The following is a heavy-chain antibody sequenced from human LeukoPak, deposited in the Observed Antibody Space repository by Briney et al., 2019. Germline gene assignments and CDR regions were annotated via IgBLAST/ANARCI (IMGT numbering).Heavy chain of an antibody. V-gene: IGHV1-18*01. CDR3: ARAPSHDYGDYGWFDP. CDR1: GYTFTSYG. CDR2: ISAYNGNT. D-gene: IGHD4-17*01. Sequence: GASVKVSCKASGYTFTSYGISWVRQAPGQGLEWMGWISAYNGNTNYAQKPQGRVTMTTDTSTSTAYMELRSLRSDDTAVYYCARAPSHDYGDYGWFDPWGQGTLVTVSS. J-gene: IGHJ5*02.